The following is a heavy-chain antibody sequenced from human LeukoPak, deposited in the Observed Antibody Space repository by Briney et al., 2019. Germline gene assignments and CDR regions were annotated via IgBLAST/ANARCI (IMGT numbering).Heavy chain of an antibody. D-gene: IGHD3-10*01. CDR1: GFTFSSYG. Sequence: PGGSLRLSCAASGFTFSSYGMHWVRQAPGKGLEWVAFIRSDGSNKYYADSVKGRFTISRDNSKNTLYLQMNSLRAEDTAVYYCAKDRGYNSGSYQLPDYWGQGTLVTVSS. CDR3: AKDRGYNSGSYQLPDY. CDR2: IRSDGSNK. V-gene: IGHV3-30*02. J-gene: IGHJ4*02.